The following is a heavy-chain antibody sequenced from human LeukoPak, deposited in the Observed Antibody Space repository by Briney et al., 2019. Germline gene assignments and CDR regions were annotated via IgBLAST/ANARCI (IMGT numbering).Heavy chain of an antibody. V-gene: IGHV3-30-3*01. CDR2: ISYDGSNK. D-gene: IGHD3-10*01. J-gene: IGHJ4*02. CDR3: ATDGSKVREVIAYYFDY. CDR1: GFTFSSYA. Sequence: GGSLRLSCAASGFTFSSYAMHWVRQAPGKGLEWVAVISYDGSNKYYADSVKGRFTISRDNSKNTLYLQMNSLRAEDTAVYYCATDGSKVREVIAYYFDYWGQGALVTVSS.